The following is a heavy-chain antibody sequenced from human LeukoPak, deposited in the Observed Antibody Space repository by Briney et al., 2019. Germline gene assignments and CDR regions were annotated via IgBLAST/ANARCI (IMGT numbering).Heavy chain of an antibody. CDR1: GFTFSSYA. CDR3: AKVLEVTTGLDY. Sequence: GGSLRLSCAASGFTFSSYAMNWVHQAPGKGLEWVSTISGSGGSTYYADSVKGRFTISRDNSKNTLYLQMNSLRAEDTAVYYCAKVLEVTTGLDYWGQGTLVTVSS. CDR2: ISGSGGST. V-gene: IGHV3-23*01. D-gene: IGHD4-17*01. J-gene: IGHJ4*02.